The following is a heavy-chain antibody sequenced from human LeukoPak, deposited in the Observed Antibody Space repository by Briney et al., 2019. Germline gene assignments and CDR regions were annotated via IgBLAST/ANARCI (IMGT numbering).Heavy chain of an antibody. D-gene: IGHD5-18*01. CDR2: IGTNADT. CDR3: ARVGDFGYSYGGYYYMDV. CDR1: GFTFSSYD. J-gene: IGHJ6*03. V-gene: IGHV3-13*01. Sequence: PGGSLRLSCAASGFTFSSYDMHWVRQTAGQGLEWVSTIGTNADTYYLASVKGRFTISRENAKNSLYLQMSSLRAGDTAVYYCARVGDFGYSYGGYYYMDVWGKGTTVAVSS.